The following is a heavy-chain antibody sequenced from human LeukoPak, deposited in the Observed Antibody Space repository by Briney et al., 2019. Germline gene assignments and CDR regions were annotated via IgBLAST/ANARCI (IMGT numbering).Heavy chain of an antibody. CDR1: GYTLTELS. CDR2: FDPEDGET. Sequence: ASVKVSCKVSGYTLTELSMHWVRQAPGKGLEWMGGFDPEDGETIYAQKFQGRVTMTEGTSTDTAYMELSSLRSEDTAVYYCATGMRWFGELSGWGQGTLVTVSS. V-gene: IGHV1-24*01. D-gene: IGHD3-10*01. J-gene: IGHJ4*02. CDR3: ATGMRWFGELSG.